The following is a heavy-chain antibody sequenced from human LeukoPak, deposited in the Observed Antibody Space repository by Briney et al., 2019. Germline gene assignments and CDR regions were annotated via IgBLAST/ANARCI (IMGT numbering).Heavy chain of an antibody. CDR3: ARLNLLAYCGGDCYSPPYYFDY. D-gene: IGHD2-21*02. CDR1: GASISSGGYY. Sequence: SETLSLTCTVSGASISSGGYYWSWIRQHPGKGLEWIGYIYYSGSTYYNPSLKSRVTISVDTSKNQFSLKLSSVTAADTAVYYCARLNLLAYCGGDCYSPPYYFDYWGQGTLVTVSS. CDR2: IYYSGST. J-gene: IGHJ4*02. V-gene: IGHV4-31*03.